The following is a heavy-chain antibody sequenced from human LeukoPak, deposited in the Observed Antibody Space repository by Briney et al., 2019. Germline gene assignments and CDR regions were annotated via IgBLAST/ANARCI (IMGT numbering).Heavy chain of an antibody. CDR2: ISYDGNNK. Sequence: GGSLRLSCAASGFTFSSYAMHWVRQAPGKGLEWVAVISYDGNNKYYADSVKGRFTISRDNSKNTLYLQMNSLRAEDTALYYCARGGSSWFFDYWGQGTLVTVSS. V-gene: IGHV3-30-3*01. J-gene: IGHJ4*02. CDR1: GFTFSSYA. D-gene: IGHD6-13*01. CDR3: ARGGSSWFFDY.